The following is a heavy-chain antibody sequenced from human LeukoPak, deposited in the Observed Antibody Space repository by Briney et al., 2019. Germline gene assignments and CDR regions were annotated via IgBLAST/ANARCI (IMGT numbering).Heavy chain of an antibody. Sequence: SETLSLTCAVYGGSFSGYYWSWIRQPPGKGLEWIGEINHSGSTNYNPSLKSRVTMSVDTSKNQFSLKLTSVTAADTAVYYCARDLFGYYYDSSGSDYWGQGTLVTVSS. D-gene: IGHD3-22*01. J-gene: IGHJ4*02. CDR1: GGSFSGYY. CDR3: ARDLFGYYYDSSGSDY. V-gene: IGHV4-34*01. CDR2: INHSGST.